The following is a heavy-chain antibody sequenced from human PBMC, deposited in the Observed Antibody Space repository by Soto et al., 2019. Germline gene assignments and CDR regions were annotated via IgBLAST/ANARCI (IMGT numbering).Heavy chain of an antibody. CDR2: ISAYNGNT. CDR1: CSTFSSDG. J-gene: IGHJ5*02. CDR3: ARDLKCSSTSCRNWFDP. Sequence: ASVTGSCQASCSTFSSDGISWVRQATGQGLEWMGWISAYNGNTNYAQKLQGRVTMTTDTSTSTAYMELRSLRSDDTAVYYCARDLKCSSTSCRNWFDPWGQGTLVTVSS. D-gene: IGHD2-2*01. V-gene: IGHV1-18*01.